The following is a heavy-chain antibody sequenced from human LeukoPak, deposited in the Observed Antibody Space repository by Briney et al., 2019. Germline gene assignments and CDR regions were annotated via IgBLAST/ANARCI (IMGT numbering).Heavy chain of an antibody. CDR2: VSSSSYI. V-gene: IGHV3-21*01. CDR3: ARDVTSQLLWFGESLYYFDY. D-gene: IGHD3-10*01. CDR1: GFTFSSYS. J-gene: IGHJ4*02. Sequence: GGSLRLSCAASGFTFSSYSMNWVRQAPGKGLEWVSSVSSSSYIYCADSVKGRFTISRDNAKNSLYLQMNSLRAEDTAVYYCARDVTSQLLWFGESLYYFDYWGQGTLVTVSS.